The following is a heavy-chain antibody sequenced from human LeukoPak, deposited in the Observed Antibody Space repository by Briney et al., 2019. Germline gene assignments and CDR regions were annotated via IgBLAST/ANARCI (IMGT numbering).Heavy chain of an antibody. CDR2: FYHSGST. Sequence: SVTLSLTCAVSAYSISSSYYWGWIRQPPGKGLEWIGSFYHSGSTYYNPSLKSRVTISVDTSKNQFSLKLSSVTAADTAVYYCARHDFYSNYPHNWFDPWGQGTLVTVSS. V-gene: IGHV4-38-2*01. CDR3: ARHDFYSNYPHNWFDP. J-gene: IGHJ5*02. CDR1: AYSISSSYY. D-gene: IGHD4-11*01.